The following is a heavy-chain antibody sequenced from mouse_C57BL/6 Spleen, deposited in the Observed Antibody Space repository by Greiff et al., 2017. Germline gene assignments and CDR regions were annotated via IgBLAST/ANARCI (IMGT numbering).Heavy chain of an antibody. D-gene: IGHD1-1*01. CDR1: GYTFTDYN. V-gene: IGHV1-18*01. J-gene: IGHJ4*01. Sequence: EVQLQQSGPELVKPGASVKIPCKASGYTFTDYNMDWVKQSHGKSLEWIGDINPNNGGTIYNQKFKGKATLTVDKSSSTAYMELRSLTSEDTAVYYCARRGVVDDYAMDYWGQGTSVTVSS. CDR2: INPNNGGT. CDR3: ARRGVVDDYAMDY.